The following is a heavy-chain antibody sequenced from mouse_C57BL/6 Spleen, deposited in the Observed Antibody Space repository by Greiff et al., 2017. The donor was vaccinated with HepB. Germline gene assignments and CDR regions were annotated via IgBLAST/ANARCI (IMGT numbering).Heavy chain of an antibody. CDR1: GYSITSGYY. CDR2: ISYDGSN. D-gene: IGHD2-3*01. J-gene: IGHJ1*03. CDR3: ARIYDGYHWYFDV. Sequence: ESGPGLVKPSQSLSLTCSVTGYSITSGYYWNWIRQFPGNKLEWMGYISYDGSNNYNPSLKNRISITRDTSKNQFFLKLNSGTTEDTATYYCARIYDGYHWYFDVWGTGTTVTVSS. V-gene: IGHV3-6*01.